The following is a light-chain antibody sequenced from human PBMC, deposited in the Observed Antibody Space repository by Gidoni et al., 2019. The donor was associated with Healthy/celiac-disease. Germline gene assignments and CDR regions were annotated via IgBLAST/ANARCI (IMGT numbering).Light chain of an antibody. J-gene: IGKJ2*02. CDR1: QGISSW. CDR2: DAS. V-gene: IGKV1-5*01. CDR3: QQYNSYSRT. Sequence: LQMTQSPSTLSASVGDRVTITCRASQGISSWLAWYQQKPGKAPKLLIYDASSLESGVPSRFSGSGSGTEFTLTISSLQPDDFATYYCQQYNSYSRTFGQGTKLEIK.